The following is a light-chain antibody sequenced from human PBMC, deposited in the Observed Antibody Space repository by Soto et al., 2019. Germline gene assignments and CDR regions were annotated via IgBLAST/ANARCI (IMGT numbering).Light chain of an antibody. CDR1: RDISSW. CDR3: QQANSFPLT. Sequence: DIQMTQSPSSVAASVGDRVTITCRASRDISSWLAWFQQKPGKAPKLLIYGASTLPSGVPSRFSGSGSGADFTLTISSLQPEDFATYYCQQANSFPLTFGGGTKVDIK. CDR2: GAS. J-gene: IGKJ4*01. V-gene: IGKV1-12*01.